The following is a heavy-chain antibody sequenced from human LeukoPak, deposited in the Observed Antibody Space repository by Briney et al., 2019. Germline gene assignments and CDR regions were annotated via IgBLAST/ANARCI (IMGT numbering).Heavy chain of an antibody. D-gene: IGHD6-13*01. CDR2: ISSGGSTI. CDR3: ATTTRSSWSPFDY. V-gene: IGHV3-48*01. CDR1: GFNFHSFP. Sequence: PGGSLRVSCVVSGFNFHSFPMNWVRQAPGKGLEWVSYISSGGSTIYYRDSVKGRFTISRDNGKSSLYLQMNSLRVEDTAVYYCATTTRSSWSPFDYWGQGTLVSVSS. J-gene: IGHJ4*02.